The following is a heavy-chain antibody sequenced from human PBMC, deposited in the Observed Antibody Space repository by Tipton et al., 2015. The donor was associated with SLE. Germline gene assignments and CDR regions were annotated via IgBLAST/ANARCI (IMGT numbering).Heavy chain of an antibody. D-gene: IGHD6-6*01. CDR1: GGSFSGYY. Sequence: TLSLTCAVYGGSFSGYYWSWIRQPPGKGLEWIGYIYYSGSTYYTPSLKSRVTISVDTSKNQFSLNLISVTVADTAVYYCARDRGAAPDYWGQGTLVTVSS. CDR2: IYYSGST. V-gene: IGHV4-34*11. J-gene: IGHJ4*02. CDR3: ARDRGAAPDY.